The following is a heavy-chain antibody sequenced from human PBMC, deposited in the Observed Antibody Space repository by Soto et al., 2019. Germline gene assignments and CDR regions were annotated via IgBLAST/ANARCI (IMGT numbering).Heavy chain of an antibody. V-gene: IGHV1-69*13. CDR2: IIPIFGTA. Sequence: ASVKVSCKASGGTFSSYAISWVRQAPGQGLEWMGGIIPIFGTANYAQKFQGRVTITADESTSTAYMELSSLGSEDTAVYYCARDLARYSSSAGWFDPWGQGTLVTVSS. J-gene: IGHJ5*02. D-gene: IGHD6-6*01. CDR1: GGTFSSYA. CDR3: ARDLARYSSSAGWFDP.